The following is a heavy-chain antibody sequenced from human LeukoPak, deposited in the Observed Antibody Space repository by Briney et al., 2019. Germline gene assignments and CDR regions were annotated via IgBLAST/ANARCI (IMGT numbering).Heavy chain of an antibody. D-gene: IGHD3-16*01. CDR2: MNPNSGNT. J-gene: IGHJ4*02. Sequence: ASVKVSCKASGYTFTSYDINWVRQATGQGLEWMGWMNPNSGNTGYARKFQGRVTMTRNTSISTAYMELSSLRSEDTAVYYCARGSDDYVWGTPAQWGQGTLVTVSS. CDR1: GYTFTSYD. V-gene: IGHV1-8*01. CDR3: ARGSDDYVWGTPAQ.